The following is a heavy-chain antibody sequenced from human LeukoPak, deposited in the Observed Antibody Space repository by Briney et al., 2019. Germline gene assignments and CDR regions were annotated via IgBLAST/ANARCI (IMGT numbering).Heavy chain of an antibody. J-gene: IGHJ2*01. CDR3: ARGEAAAAADWYFDL. CDR2: IYYGGSA. CDR1: GGSICSSNYY. Sequence: SETLSLTCTVSGGSICSSNYYWGWIRQPPGKGLEWIGGIYYGGSAYYNPSLKSRVTISVDTSKNQFSLKLSSVTAADTALYYCARGEAAAAADWYFDLWGRGTLVTVSS. V-gene: IGHV4-39*02. D-gene: IGHD6-13*01.